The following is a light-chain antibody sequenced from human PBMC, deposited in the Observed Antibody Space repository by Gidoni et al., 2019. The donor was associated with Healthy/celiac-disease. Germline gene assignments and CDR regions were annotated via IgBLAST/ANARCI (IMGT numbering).Light chain of an antibody. CDR1: QSISSY. J-gene: IGKJ4*01. CDR2: AAS. V-gene: IGKV1-39*01. CDR3: QQSYSTPRLT. Sequence: DIQMTQSQSSLSASVGDRVTITCRESQSISSYLNWYQQKPGKAPKLLIYAASSLQSGVPSRFSGSGSGTDFTLTISSLQPEDFATYYCQQSYSTPRLTFGGGTKVEIK.